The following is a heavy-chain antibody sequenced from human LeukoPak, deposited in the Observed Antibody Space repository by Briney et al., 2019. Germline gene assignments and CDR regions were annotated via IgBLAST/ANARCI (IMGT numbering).Heavy chain of an antibody. V-gene: IGHV3-23*01. J-gene: IGHJ4*02. CDR1: GFTFSSYA. D-gene: IGHD6-6*01. CDR3: AKWKYSNSGIDDY. Sequence: GGSLRLSCAASGFTFSSYAMSWVRQVPGKGLEWVSVISGSGDNTYYADSVKGRFTISRDNSKNMLYLQTNSLRAEDTAVYYCAKWKYSNSGIDDYWGQGTLVTVSS. CDR2: ISGSGDNT.